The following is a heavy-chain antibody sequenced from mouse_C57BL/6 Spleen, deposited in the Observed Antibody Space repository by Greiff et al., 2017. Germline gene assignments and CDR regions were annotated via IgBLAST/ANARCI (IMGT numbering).Heavy chain of an antibody. J-gene: IGHJ2*01. D-gene: IGHD1-1*01. Sequence: SGAELVRPGASVTLSCKASGYTFTDYEMHWVKQTPVHGLEWIGAIDPETGGTAYNQKFKGKAILTADKSSSTTYMELRSLTSEDSAVYYCATVVAYYFDYWGQGTTLTVSS. CDR2: IDPETGGT. V-gene: IGHV1-15*01. CDR3: ATVVAYYFDY. CDR1: GYTFTDYE.